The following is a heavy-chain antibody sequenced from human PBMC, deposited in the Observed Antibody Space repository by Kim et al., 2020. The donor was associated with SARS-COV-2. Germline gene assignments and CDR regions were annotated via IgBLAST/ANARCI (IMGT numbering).Heavy chain of an antibody. CDR2: ISSSSSYI. CDR3: ARAPYSSGWYDQGDYYYGMDV. CDR1: GFTFSSYS. V-gene: IGHV3-21*01. Sequence: GGSLRLSCAASGFTFSSYSMNWVRQAPGKGLEWVSSISSSSSYIYYADSVKGRFTISRDNAKNSLYLQMNSLRAEDTAVYYCARAPYSSGWYDQGDYYYGMDVWGRGTTVTVSS. J-gene: IGHJ6*02. D-gene: IGHD6-19*01.